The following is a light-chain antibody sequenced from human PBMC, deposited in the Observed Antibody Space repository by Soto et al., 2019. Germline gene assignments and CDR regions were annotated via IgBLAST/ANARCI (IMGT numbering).Light chain of an antibody. CDR2: DVS. V-gene: IGLV2-14*01. CDR3: SSYTGGSTYV. Sequence: QSALTQPASVSGSPGQSNTISCTGTSSDIGGYKYVSWYQQHPGKAPKLMIYDVSNRPSGVSNRFSGSKSGNTATLTISGLHGENEAEYYCSSYTGGSTYVFGTGTKLTVL. CDR1: SSDIGGYKY. J-gene: IGLJ1*01.